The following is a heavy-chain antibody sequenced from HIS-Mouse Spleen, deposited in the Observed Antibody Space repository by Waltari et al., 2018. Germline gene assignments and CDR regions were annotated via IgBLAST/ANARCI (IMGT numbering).Heavy chain of an antibody. CDR3: AREIPYSSSWYDWYFDL. Sequence: QLQLQESGPGLVKPSETLSLTCTVSGGSISSSSYYWGWIRQPPGKGLEWIGSIYYSGSNSYNPSLKTRVTISVDTSKNQFSLKLSAVTAADTAVYYCAREIPYSSSWYDWYFDLWGRGTLVTVSS. CDR2: IYYSGSN. V-gene: IGHV4-39*07. D-gene: IGHD6-13*01. J-gene: IGHJ2*01. CDR1: GGSISSSSYY.